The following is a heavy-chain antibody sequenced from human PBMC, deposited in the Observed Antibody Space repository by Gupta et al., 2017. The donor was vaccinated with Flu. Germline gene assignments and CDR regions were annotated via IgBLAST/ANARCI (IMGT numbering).Heavy chain of an antibody. CDR2: IYPIDSET. CDR3: ARTADWRSFFGY. D-gene: IGHD3-9*01. V-gene: IGHV5-51*01. Sequence: EVQLVQSGAEVKKPGESLKISCQASGYLFTKFYIAWVRQVPGKGLEWMGLIYPIDSETRYSPSFQGRITISADKSTDTAYLQWNSLQTSDTGIYYCARTADWRSFFGYWGHGAQVTVS. CDR1: GYLFTKFY. J-gene: IGHJ4*01.